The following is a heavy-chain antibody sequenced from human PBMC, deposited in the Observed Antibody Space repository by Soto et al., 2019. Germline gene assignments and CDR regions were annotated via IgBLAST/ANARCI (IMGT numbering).Heavy chain of an antibody. CDR3: AKNGKPPYYYYGMDV. J-gene: IGHJ6*02. Sequence: EASVKVSSKASGYTFTRYGISWVRQAPGQGLEWMGWISGYNGDTKYAQKFQGRVTMTVDTSTATAYMELRSLTSDDRAVYYCAKNGKPPYYYYGMDVWGQGTTVTVSS. CDR1: GYTFTRYG. V-gene: IGHV1-18*01. D-gene: IGHD1-26*01. CDR2: ISGYNGDT.